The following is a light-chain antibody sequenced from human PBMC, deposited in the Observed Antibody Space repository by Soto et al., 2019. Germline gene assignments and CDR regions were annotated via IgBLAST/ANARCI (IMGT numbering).Light chain of an antibody. V-gene: IGLV2-11*01. J-gene: IGLJ3*02. Sequence: QSVLTQPRSVSGSPGQSVTIYCTGTSSDVGSYKYVSWYQHHPGKAPKLMIFDVNKRPSGVPDRFSGSNSGNAASLTISGLQPEDEADYFCCSFVDSDTVLFGGGTKVTVL. CDR3: CSFVDSDTVL. CDR2: DVN. CDR1: SSDVGSYKY.